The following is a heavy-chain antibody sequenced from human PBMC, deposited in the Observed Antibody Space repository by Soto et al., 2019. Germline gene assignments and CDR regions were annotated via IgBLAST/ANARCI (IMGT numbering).Heavy chain of an antibody. CDR2: IIPIFGTA. D-gene: IGHD2-2*01. V-gene: IGHV1-69*13. J-gene: IGHJ6*02. CDR1: GGTFSSYA. Sequence: SVKVSCKASGGTFSSYAISWVRQVPGQGLEWMGGIIPIFGTANYAQKFQGRVTITADESTSTAYMELSSLRSEDTAVYYCAREGLVLVPTTVNSDYYYYAMDVWGQGTTVTVSS. CDR3: AREGLVLVPTTVNSDYYYYAMDV.